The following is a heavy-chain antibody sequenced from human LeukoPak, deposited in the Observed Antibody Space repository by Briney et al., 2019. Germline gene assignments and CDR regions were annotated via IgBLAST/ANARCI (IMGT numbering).Heavy chain of an antibody. D-gene: IGHD6-13*01. Sequence: GGSLRLSCAASGFTFSSYGMHWVRQAPGKGLEWVAVISYDGSNKYYADSVKGRFTISRDNAKNSLYLQMNILRADDTAVYYCARRSSSKYLDYWAREPWSPSPQ. J-gene: IGHJ4*02. CDR1: GFTFSSYG. CDR2: ISYDGSNK. V-gene: IGHV3-30*03. CDR3: ARRSSSKYLDY.